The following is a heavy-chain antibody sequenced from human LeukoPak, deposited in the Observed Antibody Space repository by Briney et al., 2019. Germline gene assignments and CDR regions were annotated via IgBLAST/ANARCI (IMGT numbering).Heavy chain of an antibody. J-gene: IGHJ4*02. CDR1: GGSISSRNCY. CDR3: ARATADYSNSWSFDF. D-gene: IGHD6-13*01. Sequence: NTSETLSLTCTVSGGSISSRNCYWGWIRQPPGKGLEWIGSIYYSGSTYYNPSLKSRVTISVDTSKNQFSLKLKSVTAADTAVFYCARATADYSNSWSFDFWGQGTLVTVSS. CDR2: IYYSGST. V-gene: IGHV4-39*07.